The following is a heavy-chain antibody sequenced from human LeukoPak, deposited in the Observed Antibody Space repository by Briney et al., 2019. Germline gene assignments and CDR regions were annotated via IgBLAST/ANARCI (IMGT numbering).Heavy chain of an antibody. Sequence: ASVQVSCKASGYTFTGYYMHWVRQAPGQGPEWMGWINPNSGGTNYAQKFHGRVTMTTDTSISTAYMELSRLRSDDTAVNYCARGVTNCDSSGDAFDIWGQGTMVTVSS. J-gene: IGHJ3*02. CDR3: ARGVTNCDSSGDAFDI. D-gene: IGHD3-22*01. V-gene: IGHV1-2*02. CDR2: INPNSGGT. CDR1: GYTFTGYY.